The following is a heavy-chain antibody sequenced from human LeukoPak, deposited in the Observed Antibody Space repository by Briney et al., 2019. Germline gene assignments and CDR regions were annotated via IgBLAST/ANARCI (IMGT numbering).Heavy chain of an antibody. Sequence: PGGSLRLSCAASGFTFSTYGMHWVRQAPGKGLEGVAFIQYDGSNKYYADSVKGRFTISRDNSKSTLYLQMNSLRAEDTAMYYCAKDALRLGDNWFDHWGQGTLVTVSS. V-gene: IGHV3-30*02. J-gene: IGHJ5*02. CDR2: IQYDGSNK. CDR1: GFTFSTYG. D-gene: IGHD4-17*01. CDR3: AKDALRLGDNWFDH.